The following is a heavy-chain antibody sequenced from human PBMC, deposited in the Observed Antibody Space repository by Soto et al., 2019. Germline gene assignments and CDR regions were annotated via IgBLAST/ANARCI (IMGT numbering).Heavy chain of an antibody. V-gene: IGHV4-30-2*01. CDR2: IYHSGST. D-gene: IGHD2-2*01. J-gene: IGHJ5*02. CDR3: ARVPDR. CDR1: GGSISSGGYS. Sequence: PSETLSLTCAVSGGSISSGGYSWSWIRQPPGKGLEWIGYIYHSGSTYYNPSLKSRVTISVDRSKNQFSLKLSSVTAADMAVYYCARVPDRWGQGTLVTDSS.